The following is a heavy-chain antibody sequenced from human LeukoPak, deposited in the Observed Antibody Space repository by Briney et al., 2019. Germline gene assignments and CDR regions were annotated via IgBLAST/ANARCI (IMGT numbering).Heavy chain of an antibody. Sequence: SETLSLTCAVYGGSFSGYYWSWIRQPPGKGLEWIGEINHSGSTNYNPSLKSRVTISVDTSKNQFSLKLSSVTAADTAVYYCARVSDSSGWYGIYFDYWGQGTLVTVSS. D-gene: IGHD6-19*01. J-gene: IGHJ4*02. CDR2: INHSGST. CDR3: ARVSDSSGWYGIYFDY. V-gene: IGHV4-34*01. CDR1: GGSFSGYY.